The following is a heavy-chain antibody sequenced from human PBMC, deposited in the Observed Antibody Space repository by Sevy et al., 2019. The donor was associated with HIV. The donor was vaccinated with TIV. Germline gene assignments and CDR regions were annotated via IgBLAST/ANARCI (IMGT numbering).Heavy chain of an antibody. D-gene: IGHD3-10*01. V-gene: IGHV1-69*13. CDR2: IIPIFGTA. CDR1: GGTFSSYA. CDR3: ARDLNPITMVRGVIITAGGAFDI. Sequence: ASVKVSCKASGGTFSSYAISWVRQAPGQGLEWMGGIIPIFGTANYGQKFQGRVTITADESTSTAYMELSSLRSEDTAVYYCARDLNPITMVRGVIITAGGAFDIWGQGTMVTVSS. J-gene: IGHJ3*02.